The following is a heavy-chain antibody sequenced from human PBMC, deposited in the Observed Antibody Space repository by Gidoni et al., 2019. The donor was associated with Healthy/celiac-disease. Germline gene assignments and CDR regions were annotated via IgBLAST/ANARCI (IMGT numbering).Heavy chain of an antibody. CDR2: IYPGDSDT. J-gene: IGHJ4*02. V-gene: IGHV5-51*01. D-gene: IGHD6-19*01. Sequence: EVQLVQSGAEVKQPGASLTISCKGSGYSFTSYWSGWVRQMPGKGLEWMGIIYPGDSDTRYSPSFQGQVTISADKSISTADLQWSSLKASDTAMYYCARCRVAVAGTDPFDYWGQGTLVTVSS. CDR3: ARCRVAVAGTDPFDY. CDR1: GYSFTSYW.